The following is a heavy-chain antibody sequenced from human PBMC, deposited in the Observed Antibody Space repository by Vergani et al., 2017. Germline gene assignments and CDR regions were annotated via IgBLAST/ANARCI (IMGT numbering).Heavy chain of an antibody. J-gene: IGHJ6*01. CDR3: AKARDPNCKGGNCYSYYYGLDL. CDR1: GSTFPSVA. Sequence: EVQLLESGGGLESPGGPLRSSGGSPGSTFPSVASTWSGQAPGTGWEWVSAIRASGVNTFYTDSVKGRFTISRDNSKETLYLQMNSLRVEDTAIYYCAKARDPNCKGGNCYSYYYGLDLWGQGTTVTVAS. CDR2: IRASGVNT. V-gene: IGHV3-23*01. D-gene: IGHD2-15*01.